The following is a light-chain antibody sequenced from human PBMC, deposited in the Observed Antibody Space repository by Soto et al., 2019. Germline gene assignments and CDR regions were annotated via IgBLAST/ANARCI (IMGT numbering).Light chain of an antibody. CDR3: VSFAGGTFV. J-gene: IGLJ1*01. CDR2: DVN. Sequence: QSALTQPPSASGSPGQSVTRSCTGTIRAVRAYIFGSWYQQHPGKAPQLIVYDVNRRPPGVPDRFFGSKSGNTASLTVSGLQAEDEADYYCVSFAGGTFVFGTGTKVTVL. CDR1: IRAVRAYIF. V-gene: IGLV2-8*01.